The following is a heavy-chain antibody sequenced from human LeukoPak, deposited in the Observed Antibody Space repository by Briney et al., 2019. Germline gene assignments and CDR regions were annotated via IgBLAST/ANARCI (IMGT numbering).Heavy chain of an antibody. V-gene: IGHV3-66*01. Sequence: GGSLRLSCAASEFSVGSNYMTWVRQAPGKGLEWVSLIYSGGSTYYADSVKGRFTISRDNSKNTLYLQMNSLRAEDTAVYYCAKPTQREGSSGYYFGYFDYWGQGTLVTVSS. D-gene: IGHD3-22*01. CDR2: IYSGGST. CDR1: EFSVGSNY. J-gene: IGHJ4*02. CDR3: AKPTQREGSSGYYFGYFDY.